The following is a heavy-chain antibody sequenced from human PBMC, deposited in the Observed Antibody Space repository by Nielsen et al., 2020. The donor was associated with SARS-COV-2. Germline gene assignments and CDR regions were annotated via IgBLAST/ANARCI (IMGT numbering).Heavy chain of an antibody. J-gene: IGHJ6*02. V-gene: IGHV5-10-1*01. CDR1: GYSFTSYW. CDR2: IDPSDSYT. Sequence: KVSCKGSGYSFTSYWISWVRQMPGKGLEWMGRIDPSDSYTNYSPSFQGHVTISADKSISTAYLQWSSLKASDTAMYYCARHSYGDYSPYYYYGMDVWGQGTTVTVSS. D-gene: IGHD4-17*01. CDR3: ARHSYGDYSPYYYYGMDV.